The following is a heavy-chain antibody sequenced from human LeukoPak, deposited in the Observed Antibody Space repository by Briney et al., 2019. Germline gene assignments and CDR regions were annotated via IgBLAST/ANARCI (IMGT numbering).Heavy chain of an antibody. CDR1: GFTFSSYA. V-gene: IGHV3-30*04. J-gene: IGHJ4*02. CDR2: ISYDGSNK. Sequence: GGSLRLSCAASGFTFSSYAMHWVRQAPGKGLEWVAVISYDGSNKYYADSVKGRFTISRDNSKNTLYLQMNSLRAEDTAVYYCARDRDGYNYFVDYWGQGPLVTVSS. CDR3: ARDRDGYNYFVDY. D-gene: IGHD5-24*01.